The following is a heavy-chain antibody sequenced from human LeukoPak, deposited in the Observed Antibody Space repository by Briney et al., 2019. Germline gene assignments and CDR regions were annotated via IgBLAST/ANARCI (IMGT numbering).Heavy chain of an antibody. CDR2: IYWNDDK. Sequence: GSGPTLVKPTQTLTLTCTFSGFSLSSSGVSVGWIRQPPGKALEWLALIYWNDDKRYSPSLKSRLTITKDTSKNQVVLTMTNMDPVDTATYYCAHRQDDFWIGYYSAYWGQGALVTVSS. V-gene: IGHV2-5*01. J-gene: IGHJ4*02. D-gene: IGHD3-3*01. CDR1: GFSLSSSGVS. CDR3: AHRQDDFWIGYYSAY.